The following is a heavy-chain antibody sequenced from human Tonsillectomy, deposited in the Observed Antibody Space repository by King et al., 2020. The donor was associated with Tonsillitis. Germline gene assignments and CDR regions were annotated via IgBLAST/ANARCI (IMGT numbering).Heavy chain of an antibody. CDR3: ARDYCTNGVCSWCDP. V-gene: IGHV1-2*02. CDR2: INPNSGGT. Sequence: VQLVESGAEVKKPGASVKVSCKASGYTFSGYYMHWVRQAPGQGLEWMGWINPNSGGTTYAQKFQGRVTLTRDTSISTAYMGPSRLRSDDTAVYYCARDYCTNGVCSWCDPWGQGTLVTVSS. CDR1: GYTFSGYY. J-gene: IGHJ5*02. D-gene: IGHD2-8*01.